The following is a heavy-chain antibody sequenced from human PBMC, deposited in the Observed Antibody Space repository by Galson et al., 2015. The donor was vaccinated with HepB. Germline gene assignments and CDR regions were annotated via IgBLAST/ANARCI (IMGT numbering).Heavy chain of an antibody. Sequence: SLRLSCAASGFTFDDYAMHWVRQAPGKGLEWVSGISWNSGSIGYADSVKGRFTISRDNAKNSLYLQMNSLRAEDTALYYCAKVGGYCSGGSCPNWYFDLWGRGTLVTVSS. D-gene: IGHD2-15*01. CDR3: AKVGGYCSGGSCPNWYFDL. CDR1: GFTFDDYA. V-gene: IGHV3-9*01. CDR2: ISWNSGSI. J-gene: IGHJ2*01.